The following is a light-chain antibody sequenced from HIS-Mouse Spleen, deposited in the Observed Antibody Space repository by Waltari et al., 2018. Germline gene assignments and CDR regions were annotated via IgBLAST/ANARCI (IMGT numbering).Light chain of an antibody. CDR3: CSYAGSSTYV. J-gene: IGLJ1*01. Sequence: QSALPQPASVSGSPGQSIPIPCTGTSSHVGGYNYVSWYQQHPGKAPKLMLYDVSNRPSGVSNRFSGSKSGNTASLTISGLQAEDEADYYCCSYAGSSTYVFGTGTKVTVL. V-gene: IGLV2-14*03. CDR1: SSHVGGYNY. CDR2: DVS.